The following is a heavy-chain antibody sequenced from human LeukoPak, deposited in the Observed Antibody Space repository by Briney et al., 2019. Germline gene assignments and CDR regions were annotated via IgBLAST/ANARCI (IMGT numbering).Heavy chain of an antibody. CDR3: AQSRWGLSHSSSSSGY. V-gene: IGHV3-21*01. CDR1: GFTFSSYS. CDR2: ISSSSSSYI. J-gene: IGHJ4*02. Sequence: GGSLRLSCAASGFTFSSYSMNWVRQAPGKGLEWVSSISSSSSSYIYYADSVKGRFTISRDNAKNSLYLQMNSLRAEDTAVYYCAQSRWGLSHSSSSSGYWGQGTLVTVS. D-gene: IGHD6-6*01.